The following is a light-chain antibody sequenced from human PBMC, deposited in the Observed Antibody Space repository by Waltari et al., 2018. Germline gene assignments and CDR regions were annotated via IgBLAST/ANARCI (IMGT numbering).Light chain of an antibody. CDR2: NTN. CDR3: MLYMPSGDWM. J-gene: IGLJ3*02. Sequence: QTVVTQEPSFSVSPGGTLTLTCGLRSFSVSSHYFPSWYQQPPGQAPRTLIYNTNIRSSGVPDRFSGSILGNKAALVITGAQADDECDYYCMLYMPSGDWMFGGGTKLTVL. V-gene: IGLV8-61*01. CDR1: SFSVSSHYF.